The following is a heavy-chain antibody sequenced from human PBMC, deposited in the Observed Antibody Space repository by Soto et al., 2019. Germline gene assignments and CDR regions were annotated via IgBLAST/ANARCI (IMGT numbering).Heavy chain of an antibody. V-gene: IGHV3-33*01. CDR2: IWYDGSNK. D-gene: IGHD5-12*01. Sequence: GGSLRLSCAASGFTFSSYGMHWVRQAPGKGLEWVAVIWYDGSNKYYADSVKGRFTISRDNSKNTLYLQMNSLRAEDTAVYYCARERWLQLYYFDYWGQGTLVTVSS. J-gene: IGHJ4*02. CDR1: GFTFSSYG. CDR3: ARERWLQLYYFDY.